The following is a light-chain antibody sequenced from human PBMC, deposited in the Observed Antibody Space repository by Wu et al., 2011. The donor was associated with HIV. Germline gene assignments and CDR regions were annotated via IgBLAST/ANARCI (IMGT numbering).Light chain of an antibody. CDR1: QGISSA. V-gene: IGKV1-13*02. CDR3: QQYGSSPYT. J-gene: IGKJ2*01. CDR2: DAS. Sequence: AIQLTQSPSSLSASVGDRVTITCRASQGISSASAWYQQKPGKAPKLLIYDASSLESGVPSRFSGSGSGTDFTLTISSLQPEDFAVYYCQQYGSSPYTFGQGTKLEIK.